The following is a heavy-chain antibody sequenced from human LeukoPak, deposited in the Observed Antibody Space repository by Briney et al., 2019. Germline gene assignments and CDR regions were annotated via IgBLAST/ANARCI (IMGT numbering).Heavy chain of an antibody. J-gene: IGHJ4*02. CDR2: ISGSGGST. CDR3: AKLPQNYGDYTFDY. V-gene: IGHV3-23*01. D-gene: IGHD4-17*01. CDR1: GFTFSSYG. Sequence: GGSLRLSCAASGFTFSSYGMSWVRQAPGKGLEWVSAISGSGGSTYYADSVKGRFTISRDNSKTTLYLQMNSMRAEDTAVYYCAKLPQNYGDYTFDYRGQGTLLTASS.